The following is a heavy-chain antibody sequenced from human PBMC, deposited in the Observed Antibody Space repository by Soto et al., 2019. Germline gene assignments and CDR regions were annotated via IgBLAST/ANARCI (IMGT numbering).Heavy chain of an antibody. D-gene: IGHD3-9*01. CDR1: GYSFISYW. V-gene: IGHV5-51*01. CDR3: ARHATYYDILSGYYFDY. J-gene: IGHJ4*02. CDR2: INPGDSET. Sequence: GESLKISFKGSGYSFISYWIAWVRQMPGKGLEWMAIINPGDSETKYSPSFEGQVIVSADKSINTAYLQWSSLKASDTAMYYCARHATYYDILSGYYFDYWGQGTQVTVSS.